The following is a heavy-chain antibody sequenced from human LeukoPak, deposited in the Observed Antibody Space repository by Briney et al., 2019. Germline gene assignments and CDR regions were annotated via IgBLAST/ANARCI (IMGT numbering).Heavy chain of an antibody. CDR3: ARLIGSEYSSTEFDY. V-gene: IGHV3-30-3*01. Sequence: GRSLRLSCAASGFTFSSYAMHWVRQAPGKGLEWVAVISYDGSNKYYADSVKGRFTISRDNSKNTLYLQMNSLRAEDTAVYYCARLIGSEYSSTEFDYWGQGTLVTVSS. D-gene: IGHD6-6*01. J-gene: IGHJ4*02. CDR2: ISYDGSNK. CDR1: GFTFSSYA.